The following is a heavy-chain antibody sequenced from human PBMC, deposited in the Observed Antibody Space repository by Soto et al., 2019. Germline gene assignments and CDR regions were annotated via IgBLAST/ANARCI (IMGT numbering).Heavy chain of an antibody. CDR1: GGSSGGYG. Sequence: SEPLSDRSSVEGGSSGGYGGRWIRLPPGKGLEWIGEINHSGSTNYNPSLKSRVTISVDTSKNQFSLKLSSVTAADTAVYYCASDSFFHYSGMDVWGQGTTVTVSS. V-gene: IGHV4-34*01. CDR3: ASDSFFHYSGMDV. J-gene: IGHJ6*02. CDR2: INHSGST. D-gene: IGHD3-9*01.